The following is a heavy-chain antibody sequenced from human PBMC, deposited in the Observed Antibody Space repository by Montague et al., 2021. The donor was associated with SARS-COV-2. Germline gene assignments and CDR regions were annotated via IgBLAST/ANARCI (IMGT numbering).Heavy chain of an antibody. J-gene: IGHJ4*02. D-gene: IGHD5-12*01. Sequence: SETLSLTCSVSGGSISDYYWNWIRQPPGKGLEWIGYIYYYTGNTNYNPSLQSRVTISLDTSKNQFSLNLRSVTAADTALYFCARGTGYDYYFDCWGLGTLVTVSS. V-gene: IGHV4-59*01. CDR1: GGSISDYY. CDR3: ARGTGYDYYFDC. CDR2: IYYYTGNT.